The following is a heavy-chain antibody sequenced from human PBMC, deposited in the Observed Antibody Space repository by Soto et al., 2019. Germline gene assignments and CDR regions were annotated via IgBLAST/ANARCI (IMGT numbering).Heavy chain of an antibody. CDR3: AKDSWEKYCSSTSCLYYYYYGMDV. CDR2: ISYDGSNK. CDR1: GFTFISYG. V-gene: IGHV3-30*18. Sequence: WGSLRLSCAASGFTFISYGIHLVRHAPCKGLEWVAVISYDGSNKYYADSVKGRFTISRDNSKNTLYLQMNSLRAEDTAVYYCAKDSWEKYCSSTSCLYYYYYGMDVWGQGTTVTVSS. D-gene: IGHD2-2*01. J-gene: IGHJ6*02.